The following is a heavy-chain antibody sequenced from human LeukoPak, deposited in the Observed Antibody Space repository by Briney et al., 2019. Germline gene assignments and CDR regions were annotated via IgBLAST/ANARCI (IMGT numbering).Heavy chain of an antibody. CDR3: ARDDYSNYGHY. D-gene: IGHD4-11*01. CDR1: GYSISSSYY. V-gene: IGHV4-38-2*02. CDR2: IFHSGT. Sequence: SETLSLTCAVSGYSISSSYYWAWTRQPPGEGLEWVGSIFHSGTYYNPSLKSRVSISMDTSKNQFSLSLSSVTAADTAVYYCARDDYSNYGHYWGQGKLVTVSS. J-gene: IGHJ4*02.